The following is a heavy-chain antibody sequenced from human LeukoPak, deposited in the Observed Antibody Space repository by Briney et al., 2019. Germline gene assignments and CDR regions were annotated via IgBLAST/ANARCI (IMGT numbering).Heavy chain of an antibody. CDR1: GFTFSSYA. V-gene: IGHV3-23*01. D-gene: IGHD1-26*01. J-gene: IGHJ4*02. CDR3: AKVSKVGATIALGFDY. Sequence: PGGSLRLSCAASGFTFSSYAMSWVRQAPGKGLEWVSAISGSGGSTYYADSVKGRFTISRDNSKNTLYLQMNSLRAEDTAVYYCAKVSKVGATIALGFDYWGQGTLVTVSS. CDR2: ISGSGGST.